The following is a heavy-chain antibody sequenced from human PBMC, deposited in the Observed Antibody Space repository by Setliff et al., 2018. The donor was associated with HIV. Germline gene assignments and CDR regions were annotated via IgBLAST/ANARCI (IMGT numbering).Heavy chain of an antibody. D-gene: IGHD2-2*01. CDR3: AGHSTTWYPNWFDP. V-gene: IGHV3-7*03. J-gene: IGHJ5*02. Sequence: GGSLRLSCAASGFNFSNYWMSWVRQAPGKGREWVANINQDGSEKKYEDSVKGRFSISRDNAKQSMYLQMDSLRAEDTSVYYCAGHSTTWYPNWFDPWGQGTLVTVSS. CDR2: INQDGSEK. CDR1: GFNFSNYW.